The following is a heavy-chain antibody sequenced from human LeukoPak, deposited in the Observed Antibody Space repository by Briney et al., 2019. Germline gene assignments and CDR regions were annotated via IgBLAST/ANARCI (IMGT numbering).Heavy chain of an antibody. CDR1: GGSISSYY. CDR3: ARDDAAGIVGATPGDY. CDR2: IYTSGST. J-gene: IGHJ4*02. Sequence: SQTLSLTCTVSGGSISSYYWSWIRQPAGKGLEWIGRIYTSGSTNYNPSLKSRVTIAVDTSKNQFSLNLSSVTAADTAVYYCARDDAAGIVGATPGDYWGQGTLVTVSS. D-gene: IGHD1-26*01. V-gene: IGHV4-4*07.